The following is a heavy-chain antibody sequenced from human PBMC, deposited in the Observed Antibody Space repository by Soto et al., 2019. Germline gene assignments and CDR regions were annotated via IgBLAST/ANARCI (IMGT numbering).Heavy chain of an antibody. V-gene: IGHV3-53*01. J-gene: IGHJ4*02. CDR3: ARADSSGWYYFDY. D-gene: IGHD6-19*01. CDR2: IYSGGST. Sequence: GGSLRLSCAASGFTVSSNYMSWVRQAPGKGLEWVSVIYSGGSTYYADSVRGRFTISRDNSKNTLYLQMNSLRAEDTAVYYCARADSSGWYYFDYWGQGTLVTVSS. CDR1: GFTVSSNY.